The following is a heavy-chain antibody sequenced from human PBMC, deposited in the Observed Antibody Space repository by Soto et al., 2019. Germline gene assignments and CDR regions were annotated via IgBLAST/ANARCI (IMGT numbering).Heavy chain of an antibody. J-gene: IGHJ3*02. CDR3: ARYYSQWLVPYAFDI. CDR2: IIPIFGTA. Sequence: GASVKVSCKASGGTFSSYAISWVRQAPGQGLEWMGGIIPIFGTANYAQKFQGRATITADEPTSTAYMELSSLRSEDTAVYYCARYYSQWLVPYAFDIWGQGTMVTVSS. D-gene: IGHD6-19*01. CDR1: GGTFSSYA. V-gene: IGHV1-69*13.